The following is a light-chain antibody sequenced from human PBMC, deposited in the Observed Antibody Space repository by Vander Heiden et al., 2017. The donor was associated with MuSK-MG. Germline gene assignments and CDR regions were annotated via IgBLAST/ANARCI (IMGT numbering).Light chain of an antibody. CDR3: QQFGSSPGIS. CDR2: AAS. J-gene: IGKJ3*01. Sequence: DIVFTHSPVAQSLSLVERATLSCRASQSVISSYLAWYQQKPGQAPRLLMYAASSRATGIPDRFSGSGAGTDFTLTISRREPEDFAVYYCQQFGSSPGISFGPGTKVDIK. CDR1: QSVISSY. V-gene: IGKV3-20*01.